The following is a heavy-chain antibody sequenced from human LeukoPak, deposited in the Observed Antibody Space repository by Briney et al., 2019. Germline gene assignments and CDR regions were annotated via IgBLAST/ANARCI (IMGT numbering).Heavy chain of an antibody. Sequence: RASVKVSCKASGGTFSSYAISWVRQAPGQGLEWMGWISAYNGNTNYAQKLQGRVTMTTDTSTSTAYMELRSLRSDDTAVYYCARDGSYDYVWGNPSDYWGQGTLVTVSS. V-gene: IGHV1-18*01. CDR2: ISAYNGNT. J-gene: IGHJ4*02. CDR3: ARDGSYDYVWGNPSDY. CDR1: GGTFSSYA. D-gene: IGHD3-16*01.